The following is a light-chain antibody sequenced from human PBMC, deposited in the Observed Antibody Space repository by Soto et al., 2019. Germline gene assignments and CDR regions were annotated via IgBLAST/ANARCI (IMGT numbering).Light chain of an antibody. CDR3: QQYDTLPLT. V-gene: IGKV1-33*01. CDR1: QSISSW. Sequence: DIQITQSPSTLSASVGDRVTIACRASQSISSWLAWYQQKPGKAPKLLIYDASSLETGVPSRFSGRGSGTDFTFTISSLQPEDIATYYCQQYDTLPLTFGGGTKVDIK. CDR2: DAS. J-gene: IGKJ4*01.